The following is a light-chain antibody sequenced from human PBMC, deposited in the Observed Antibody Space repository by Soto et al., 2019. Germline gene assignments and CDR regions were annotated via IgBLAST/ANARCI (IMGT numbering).Light chain of an antibody. CDR1: QSVSSS. CDR2: DAS. J-gene: IGKJ2*01. V-gene: IGKV3-11*01. Sequence: EIVLTQSPATLSLSPGERATLSCRASQSVSSSLGWYQQIPGQAPRLLIYDASNRATGIPARFSGSGSGTEFTLTISSLEPEDFAVYYCQQRSNWPRTFGQGTELEIK. CDR3: QQRSNWPRT.